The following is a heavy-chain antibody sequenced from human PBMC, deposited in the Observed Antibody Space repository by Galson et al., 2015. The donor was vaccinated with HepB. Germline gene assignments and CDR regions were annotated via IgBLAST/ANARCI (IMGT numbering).Heavy chain of an antibody. D-gene: IGHD2-21*02. J-gene: IGHJ4*02. V-gene: IGHV3-30*04. Sequence: SLRLSCAASGFTFSSYAMHWVRQAPGKGLEWVAVISYDGSNKYYADSVKGRFTISRDNSKNTLYLQMNSLRAEDTAVYYCASKAVMTYLGAIADYFDYWGQGTLVTVSS. CDR2: ISYDGSNK. CDR1: GFTFSSYA. CDR3: ASKAVMTYLGAIADYFDY.